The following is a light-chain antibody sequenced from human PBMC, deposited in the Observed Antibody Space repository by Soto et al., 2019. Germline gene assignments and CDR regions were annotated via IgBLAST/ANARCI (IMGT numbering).Light chain of an antibody. CDR3: QQSYDTPIT. J-gene: IGKJ5*01. CDR1: QSITTY. Sequence: DIQMTQSPFSLSASVGDRVTITCRASQSITTYLNWYQKKPGKAPKLLIYAASSLQSGVPSTFSGSGSGTDFTLTISSLLPEDFATYYGQQSYDTPITFGQGTRLEI. CDR2: AAS. V-gene: IGKV1-39*01.